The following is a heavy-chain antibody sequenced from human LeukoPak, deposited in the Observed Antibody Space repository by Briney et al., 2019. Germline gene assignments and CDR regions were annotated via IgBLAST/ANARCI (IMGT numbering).Heavy chain of an antibody. CDR2: ISSSGSTI. CDR3: AKLPRVTMIVVANFDY. CDR1: GFTFSDYY. D-gene: IGHD3-22*01. Sequence: PGGSLRLSCAASGFTFSDYYMSWIRQAPGKGLEWVSYISSSGSTIYYADSVKGRFTISRDNAKNSLYLQMNSLRAEDTAVYYCAKLPRVTMIVVANFDYWGQGTLVTVSS. V-gene: IGHV3-11*01. J-gene: IGHJ4*02.